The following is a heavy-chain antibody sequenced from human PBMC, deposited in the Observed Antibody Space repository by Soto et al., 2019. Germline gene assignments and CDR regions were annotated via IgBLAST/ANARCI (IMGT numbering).Heavy chain of an antibody. D-gene: IGHD1-7*01. J-gene: IGHJ6*02. CDR3: AGPPELTRIYYYYGMDV. V-gene: IGHV1-69*12. Sequence: QVQLVQSGAEVKKPGSSVKVSCKASGGTFSSYAISWVRQAPGQGLEWMGGIIPIFGTANYAQKFQGRVTLTEDEPTSTAYMELSSLRSEDTAVYYCAGPPELTRIYYYYGMDVWGQGTTVTVSS. CDR1: GGTFSSYA. CDR2: IIPIFGTA.